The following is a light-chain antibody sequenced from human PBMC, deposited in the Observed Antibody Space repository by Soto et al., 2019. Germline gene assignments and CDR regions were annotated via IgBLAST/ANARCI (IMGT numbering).Light chain of an antibody. V-gene: IGKV3-20*01. J-gene: IGKJ2*03. CDR3: QQYGSSSVYS. CDR2: GAS. CDR1: HSISSAY. Sequence: VVLTQSPGTLSLSPGDRVTLSCRASHSISSAYIAWYQKKPGQTPCLLIYGASSRASGVPDRFGGSGSGTEFTLTISRLEPEDFAVYYCQQYGSSSVYSFGQGTKLEIK.